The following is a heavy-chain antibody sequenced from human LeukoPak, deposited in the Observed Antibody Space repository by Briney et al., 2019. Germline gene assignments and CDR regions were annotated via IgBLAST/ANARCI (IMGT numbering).Heavy chain of an antibody. J-gene: IGHJ4*02. D-gene: IGHD1-7*01. CDR2: MNPNSGNT. CDR3: ARAARYNWNYGSGFDY. CDR1: GYTFTSYD. Sequence: GASVKVSCKASGYTFTSYDINWVRQATGQGLEWMGWMNPNSGNTGYAQKFQGRVTITRNTSISTAYMELSSLRSEDTAVYYCARAARYNWNYGSGFDYWGQGTLVTVSS. V-gene: IGHV1-8*03.